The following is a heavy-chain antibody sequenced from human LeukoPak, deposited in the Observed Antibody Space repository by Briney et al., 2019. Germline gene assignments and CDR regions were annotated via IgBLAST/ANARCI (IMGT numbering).Heavy chain of an antibody. D-gene: IGHD3-10*01. CDR1: GVSISTHY. Sequence: SETLSLTCNVSGVSISTHYWSWIRQSPGKGLEWIGFIYHSGTTNYNPSLKSRVTISIDTSKNEFSLKLTSVTAADTAVYFCAREANYYGSGSYFEGAFDYWGQGTLVTVSS. CDR2: IYHSGTT. CDR3: AREANYYGSGSYFEGAFDY. V-gene: IGHV4-59*11. J-gene: IGHJ4*02.